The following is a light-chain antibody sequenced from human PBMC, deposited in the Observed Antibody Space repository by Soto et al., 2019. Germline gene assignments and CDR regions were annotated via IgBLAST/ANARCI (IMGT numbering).Light chain of an antibody. CDR1: QGISSY. CDR2: AAS. CDR3: QQYYSYPPLT. J-gene: IGKJ4*01. Sequence: AIRLTQSPSSLSASTGDRVTITCRASQGISSYLAWYQQKPGKAPKLLIYAASTLQSGVPSRFSGSGSGTDFTLTISCLQSEDFATYYCQQYYSYPPLTLG. V-gene: IGKV1-8*01.